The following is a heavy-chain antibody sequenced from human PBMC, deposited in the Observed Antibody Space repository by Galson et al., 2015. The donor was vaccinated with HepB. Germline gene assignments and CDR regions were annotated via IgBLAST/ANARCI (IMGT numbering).Heavy chain of an antibody. V-gene: IGHV4-39*02. CDR1: GGSISSSSYY. CDR2: IYYSGST. D-gene: IGHD2-15*01. CDR3: AREGYCSGGSCPNWFDP. J-gene: IGHJ5*02. Sequence: ETLSLTCTVSGGSISSSSYYWGWIRQPPGKGLEWIGSIYYSGSTYYNPSLKSRVTISVDTSKNQFSLKLSSVTAADTAVYYCAREGYCSGGSCPNWFDPWGQGTLVTVSS.